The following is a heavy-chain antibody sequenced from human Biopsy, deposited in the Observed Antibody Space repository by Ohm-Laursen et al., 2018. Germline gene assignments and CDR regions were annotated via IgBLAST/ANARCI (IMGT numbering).Heavy chain of an antibody. Sequence: SLRLSCAASGFTFSSYGMHWVRQAPGKGLEWVAFIWYDGFNRYYADSVKGRFTISRDNSKNTLNLQMNSLRAEDTAVYYCATSTMVRSSGHAFDIWGQGTVVTVS. CDR1: GFTFSSYG. J-gene: IGHJ3*02. CDR2: IWYDGFNR. D-gene: IGHD3-10*01. CDR3: ATSTMVRSSGHAFDI. V-gene: IGHV3-33*01.